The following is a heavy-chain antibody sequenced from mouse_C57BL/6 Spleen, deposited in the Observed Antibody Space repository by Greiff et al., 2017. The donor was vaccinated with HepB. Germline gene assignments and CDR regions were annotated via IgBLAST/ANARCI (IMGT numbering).Heavy chain of an antibody. Sequence: EVQLQQSGAELVRPGASVKLSCTASGFNIKDDYMHWVKQRPEQGLEWIGWIDPENGDTKYASKFQGKATITADTSSNTAYLQLSSLTSEDTAVYYCTTGLRGWFAYWGQGTLVTVSA. J-gene: IGHJ3*01. D-gene: IGHD2-4*01. CDR3: TTGLRGWFAY. CDR1: GFNIKDDY. V-gene: IGHV14-4*01. CDR2: IDPENGDT.